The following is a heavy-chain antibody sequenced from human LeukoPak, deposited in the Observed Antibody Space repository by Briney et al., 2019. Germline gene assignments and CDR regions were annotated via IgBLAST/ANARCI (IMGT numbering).Heavy chain of an antibody. J-gene: IGHJ4*02. CDR1: GFTFSSYA. D-gene: IGHD5-12*01. CDR2: ISYDGSNK. V-gene: IGHV3-30-3*01. Sequence: PGRSLRLSCAASGFTFSSYAMHWVRQAPGKGLEWVAVISYDGSNKYYADSVKGRFTISGDNSKNTLYLQMNSLRAEDTAVYYCAKAADIVATKVVTATYFDYWGQGTLVTVSS. CDR3: AKAADIVATKVVTATYFDY.